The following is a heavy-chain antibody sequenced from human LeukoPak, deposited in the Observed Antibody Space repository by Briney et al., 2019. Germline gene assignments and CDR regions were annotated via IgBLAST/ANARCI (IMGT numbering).Heavy chain of an antibody. V-gene: IGHV4-4*09. CDR1: DGSISDYY. CDR3: ARGTYYYYYYMDV. J-gene: IGHJ6*03. CDR2: IYSSGST. Sequence: SETLSLTCTVSDGSISDYYWSWIRQPPGKGLEWVGNIYSSGSTIYNPSLKSRVTISLDTSRNQFSLKLTSVTAADTAVYNCARGTYYYYYYMDVWGKGTTVTVSS.